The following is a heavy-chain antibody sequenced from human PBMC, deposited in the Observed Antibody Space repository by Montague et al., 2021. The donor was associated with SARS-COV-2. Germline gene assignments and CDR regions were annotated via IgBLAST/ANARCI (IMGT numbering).Heavy chain of an antibody. CDR2: IYYSGSA. Sequence: SETLSLTCIVSDDSISSSSYYWGWIRQPPGKGLEYIGSIYYSGSAXYKPSLKSRVTISIDTSKNQFSLKLNSVTAADTAVYYCARDIPTQNSDCGGAFDYWGQGTRVTVSS. D-gene: IGHD2-21*01. J-gene: IGHJ4*02. V-gene: IGHV4-39*07. CDR1: DDSISSSSYY. CDR3: ARDIPTQNSDCGGAFDY.